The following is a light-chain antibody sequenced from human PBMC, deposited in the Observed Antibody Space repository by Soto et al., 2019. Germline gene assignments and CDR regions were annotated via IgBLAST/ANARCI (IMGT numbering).Light chain of an antibody. CDR2: GNN. J-gene: IGLJ1*01. CDR1: SSNLGANYD. V-gene: IGLV1-40*01. Sequence: QAVVTQPPSVSGAPGQRVTISCTGSSSNLGANYDVHWYQQQLPGTAPKLLIYGNNNRPSGVPDRFSGSKSGTSASLTITGLQAEDEADYYCQSFDSRLFAEVFGPGTKLTVL. CDR3: QSFDSRLFAEV.